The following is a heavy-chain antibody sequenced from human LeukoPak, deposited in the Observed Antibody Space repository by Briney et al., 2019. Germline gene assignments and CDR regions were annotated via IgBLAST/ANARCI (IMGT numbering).Heavy chain of an antibody. J-gene: IGHJ3*02. CDR2: ISGSGGST. D-gene: IGHD3-9*01. V-gene: IGHV3-23*01. CDR1: GFTVSSNY. Sequence: PGGSLRLSCAASGFTVSSNYMSWVRQAPGKGLEWVSAISGSGGSTYYADSVKGRFTISRDNSKNTLYLQMNSLRAEDTAVYYCARDHRYFERADAFDIWGQGTMVTVSS. CDR3: ARDHRYFERADAFDI.